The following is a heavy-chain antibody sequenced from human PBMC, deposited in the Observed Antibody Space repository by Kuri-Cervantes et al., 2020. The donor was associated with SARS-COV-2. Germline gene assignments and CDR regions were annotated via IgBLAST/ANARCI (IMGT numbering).Heavy chain of an antibody. D-gene: IGHD3-9*01. CDR3: ARHVYYDILTGYYNTRGGFDY. CDR2: IYYSGST. J-gene: IGHJ4*02. V-gene: IGHV4-39*01. CDR1: GGSISSSSYY. Sequence: GSLRLSCTVSGGSISSSSYYWGWIRQPPGKGLEWIGSIYYSGSTYYNPSLKSRVTISVDTSKNQFSLKLSSVTAADTAVYYCARHVYYDILTGYYNTRGGFDYWGQGTLVTVS.